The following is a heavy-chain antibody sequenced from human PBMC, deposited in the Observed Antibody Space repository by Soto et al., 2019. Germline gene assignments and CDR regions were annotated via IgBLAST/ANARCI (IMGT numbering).Heavy chain of an antibody. CDR1: GGSISSGGYS. CDR2: IYHSGST. D-gene: IGHD6-19*01. J-gene: IGHJ4*02. V-gene: IGHV4-30-2*01. CDR3: ASLRSGWGIDY. Sequence: PSETLSLTCAVSGGSISSGGYSWSWIRQPPGKGPEWIGYIYHSGSTYYNPSLKSRVTISVDRSKNQFSLKLSSVTAADTAVYYCASLRSGWGIDYWGQGTLVTVSS.